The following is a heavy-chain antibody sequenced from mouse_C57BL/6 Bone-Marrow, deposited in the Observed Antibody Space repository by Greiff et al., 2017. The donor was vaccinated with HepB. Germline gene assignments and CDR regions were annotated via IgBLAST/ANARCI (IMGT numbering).Heavy chain of an antibody. CDR1: GFSLTSYG. CDR3: ASITTVSPYYYAMDY. J-gene: IGHJ4*01. D-gene: IGHD1-1*01. CDR2: IWGVGST. V-gene: IGHV2-6*01. Sequence: VKVEESGPGLVAPSQSLSITCTVSGFSLTSYGVDWVRQSPGKGLEWLGVIWGVGSTNYNSALKSRLSISKDNSKSQVFLKMNSLQTDDTAMYYCASITTVSPYYYAMDYWGQGTSVTVSS.